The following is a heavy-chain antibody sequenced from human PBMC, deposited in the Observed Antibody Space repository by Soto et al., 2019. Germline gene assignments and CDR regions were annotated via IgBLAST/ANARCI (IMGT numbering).Heavy chain of an antibody. CDR1: GGSISSYY. Sequence: QVQLQESGPGLVKPSETLSLTCTVSGGSISSYYWSWIRQPPGKGLEWIGYIYYSGSTNYNPSLKSRVTISVDTSNIQFSLKLSSVTAADTAVYYCARGPLGYSYGVDYWGQGTLVTVSS. J-gene: IGHJ4*02. CDR2: IYYSGST. D-gene: IGHD5-18*01. V-gene: IGHV4-59*01. CDR3: ARGPLGYSYGVDY.